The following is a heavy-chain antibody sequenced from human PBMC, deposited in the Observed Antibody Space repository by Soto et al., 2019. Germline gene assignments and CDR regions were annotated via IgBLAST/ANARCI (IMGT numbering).Heavy chain of an antibody. V-gene: IGHV3-33*01. Sequence: SLILSCAASGFTFSSSGMHWVRQAPGKGLEWVAVIWYDGSNKYYADSVKGRFIISRDNSKNTLYLQMNSLRAEDTAVYYCARELGYCSSTSCYKGYYGMDVWGPGTTVRVSS. CDR2: IWYDGSNK. J-gene: IGHJ6*02. CDR3: ARELGYCSSTSCYKGYYGMDV. CDR1: GFTFSSSG. D-gene: IGHD2-2*02.